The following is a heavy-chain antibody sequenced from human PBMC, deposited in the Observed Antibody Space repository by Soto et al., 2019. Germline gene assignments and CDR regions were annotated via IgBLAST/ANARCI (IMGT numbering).Heavy chain of an antibody. CDR3: VKGYSSSWRYNWFDP. D-gene: IGHD6-13*01. Sequence: EVQLLESGGGLVQPGGSLRLSCAASGFTFSSYAMSWVRQAPGKGLEWVSAISGSGGSTYYADSVKGRFTISRDNSKNTLYLQMNSLRAEDTAVYYCVKGYSSSWRYNWFDPWGQGTLVTVSS. V-gene: IGHV3-23*01. J-gene: IGHJ5*02. CDR2: ISGSGGST. CDR1: GFTFSSYA.